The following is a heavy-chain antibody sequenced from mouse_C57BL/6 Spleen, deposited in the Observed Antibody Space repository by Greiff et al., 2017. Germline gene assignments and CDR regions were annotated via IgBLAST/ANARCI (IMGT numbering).Heavy chain of an antibody. CDR3: ARQLRLGGYYFDY. CDR2: IYPGDGDT. D-gene: IGHD3-2*02. Sequence: QVQLKQSGPELVKPGASVKISCKASGYAFSSSWMNWVKQRPGKGLEWIGRIYPGDGDTNYNGKFKGKATLTADKSSSTAYMQLSSLTSEDSAVYFCARQLRLGGYYFDYWGQGTTLTVSS. CDR1: GYAFSSSW. J-gene: IGHJ2*01. V-gene: IGHV1-82*01.